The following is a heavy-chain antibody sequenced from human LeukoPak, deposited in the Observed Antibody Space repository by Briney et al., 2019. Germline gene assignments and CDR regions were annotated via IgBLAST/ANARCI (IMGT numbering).Heavy chain of an antibody. CDR3: ARPPPHNLYYYDSSGRPGAFDI. CDR1: GGSISSGGYY. J-gene: IGHJ3*02. CDR2: IYYSGST. D-gene: IGHD3-22*01. Sequence: SETLSLTCTVSGGSISSGGYYWSWIRQHPGKGLEWIGYIYYSGSTYYNPSLKSRVTISVDTSKNQFSLKLSSVTAADTAVYYCARPPPHNLYYYDSSGRPGAFDIWGQGTMVTVSS. V-gene: IGHV4-31*03.